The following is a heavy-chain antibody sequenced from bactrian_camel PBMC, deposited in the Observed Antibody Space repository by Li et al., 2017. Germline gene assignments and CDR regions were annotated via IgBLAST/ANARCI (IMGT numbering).Heavy chain of an antibody. CDR1: GSGFALKYAY. V-gene: IGHV3-2*01. CDR2: IYTDT. CDR3: ATLLDYCPGY. Sequence: VQLVESGGGLVQPGGSLTLSCSASGSGFALKYAYMTWVRQAPGKGLEWVSSIYTDTYYAGSVKGRFTISRDSAKNTMYLQMSSLKSEDTALYYCATLLDYCPGYWGQGTQVTVS. J-gene: IGHJ6*01. D-gene: IGHD3*01.